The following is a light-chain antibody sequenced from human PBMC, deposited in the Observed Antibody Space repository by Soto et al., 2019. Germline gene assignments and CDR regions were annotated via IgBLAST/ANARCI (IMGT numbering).Light chain of an antibody. CDR3: CSYAGSYTFVV. V-gene: IGLV2-11*01. Sequence: QSALTQPRSVSGCPGQAVTISCTGTSNDIGGYNYVSWYQQHPDKAPKLMIFDVSQRPSGVPDRFSGSKSGNTASLTISGLQAEDEADYYCCSYAGSYTFVVFGGGTKLTVL. J-gene: IGLJ2*01. CDR1: SNDIGGYNY. CDR2: DVS.